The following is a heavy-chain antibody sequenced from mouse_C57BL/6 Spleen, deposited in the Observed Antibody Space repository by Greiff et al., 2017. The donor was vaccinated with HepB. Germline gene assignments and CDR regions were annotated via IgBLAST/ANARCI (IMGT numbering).Heavy chain of an antibody. CDR2: IDPSDSYT. CDR1: GYTFTSYW. Sequence: VQLQQPGAELVMPGASVKLSCKASGYTFTSYWMHWVKQRPGQGLEWIGEIDPSDSYTNYNQKFKGKSTLTVDKSSSTAYMQLSSLTSEDSAVYDCARSRSPDWYFDVWGTGTTVTVAS. CDR3: ARSRSPDWYFDV. V-gene: IGHV1-69*01. J-gene: IGHJ1*03.